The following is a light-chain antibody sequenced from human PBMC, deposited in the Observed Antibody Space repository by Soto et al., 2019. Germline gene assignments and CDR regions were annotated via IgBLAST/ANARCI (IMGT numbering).Light chain of an antibody. CDR1: QGISRW. CDR2: SAS. J-gene: IGKJ3*01. V-gene: IGKV1-12*01. CDR3: QQSNSFPLT. Sequence: DIQMTQLPSSMSASVGDRVTITCRASQGISRWLAWYHQKPGKAPNLLIYSASTLHSGGPSRFSGSGSGTNFAITISSLQPEDFGTYYCQQSNSFPLTFGTETKVDIK.